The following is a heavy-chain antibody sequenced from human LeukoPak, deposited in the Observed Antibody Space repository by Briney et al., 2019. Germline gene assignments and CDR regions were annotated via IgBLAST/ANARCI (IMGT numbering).Heavy chain of an antibody. CDR2: INPSGGST. J-gene: IGHJ3*02. V-gene: IGHV1-46*01. CDR3: ARVWYPTGAFDI. D-gene: IGHD1-14*01. CDR1: GYTFTSYY. Sequence: ASVKVSCKASGYTFTSYYMHWVRQAPGQGLEWMGIINPSGGSTSYAQKFQGRVTMTRDMSISTAYMELSRLRSDDTAVYYCARVWYPTGAFDIWGQGTMVTVSS.